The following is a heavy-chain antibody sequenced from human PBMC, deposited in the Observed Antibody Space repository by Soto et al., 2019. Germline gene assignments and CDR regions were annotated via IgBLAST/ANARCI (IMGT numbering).Heavy chain of an antibody. D-gene: IGHD3-16*01. CDR1: GFTFRSYV. CDR2: TSYDGSDK. J-gene: IGHJ1*01. Sequence: QVQLVESGGGVVQPGTSLRVSYVGSGFTFRSYVMHWVRQAPGKGLEWVALTSYDGSDKYYDDSVRGRFTISRDNSRNTVDLQMDSLRLEDTALYYCARWGTTGGLDVWGQGTLVSVSS. V-gene: IGHV3-30*19. CDR3: ARWGTTGGLDV.